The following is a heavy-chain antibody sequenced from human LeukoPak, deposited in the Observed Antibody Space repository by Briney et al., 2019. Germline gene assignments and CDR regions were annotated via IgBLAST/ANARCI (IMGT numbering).Heavy chain of an antibody. J-gene: IGHJ4*02. CDR3: AREIATPNDY. D-gene: IGHD1-26*01. V-gene: IGHV3-48*03. CDR2: ISSSGSTI. Sequence: GGSLRLSCAASGFTFSSYEMNWVRQAPGKGLEWVSYISSSGSTIYYADSVKGRFTISRDNAKNSLYLQMNSLRAEDTAVYYCAREIATPNDYWGQGALVTASS. CDR1: GFTFSSYE.